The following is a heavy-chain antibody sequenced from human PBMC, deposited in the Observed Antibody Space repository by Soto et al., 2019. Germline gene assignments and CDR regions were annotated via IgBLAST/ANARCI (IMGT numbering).Heavy chain of an antibody. CDR1: GFTFSSYA. V-gene: IGHV3-30-3*01. J-gene: IGHJ3*02. Sequence: QVQLVESGGGVVQPGRSLRLSCAASGFTFSSYAMHWVRQAPGKGLEWLAVISYDGSNKYYADSVKGRFTISRDNSKNTLYPQMNSLRAEDTAVYYSAGYSSGHGTSGYLHAFDIWGQGTIVTVSS. CDR3: AGYSSGHGTSGYLHAFDI. CDR2: ISYDGSNK. D-gene: IGHD6-19*01.